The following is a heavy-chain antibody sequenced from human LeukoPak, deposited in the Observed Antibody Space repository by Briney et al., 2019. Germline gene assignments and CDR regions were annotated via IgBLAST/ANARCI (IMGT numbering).Heavy chain of an antibody. V-gene: IGHV3-21*01. CDR2: ISSNGAGT. Sequence: GGSLRLSCAASGFTSGFTFSSYAMSWVRQAPGKGLEWVSGISSNGAGTYYADSVKGRFTISRDNVKRSLYLQMNSLRAEDTAVYYCAREGIDGDYDPAYYYYGVDVWGQGTTVTVSS. CDR3: AREGIDGDYDPAYYYYGVDV. D-gene: IGHD4-17*01. CDR1: GFTFSSYA. J-gene: IGHJ6*02.